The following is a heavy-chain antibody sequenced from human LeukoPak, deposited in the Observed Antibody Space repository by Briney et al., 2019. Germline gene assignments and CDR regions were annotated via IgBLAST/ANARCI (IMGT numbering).Heavy chain of an antibody. CDR3: ARAGLYYYDSSGYYYDY. J-gene: IGHJ4*02. CDR1: GYTFTGYY. Sequence: ASVKVSCKASGYTFTGYYMHWVRQAPGQGLEWMGWINPNSGGTNYAQKFQGRVTMTRDTSISTAYMELSRLRSDDTAVYYGARAGLYYYDSSGYYYDYWGQGTLVTVSS. CDR2: INPNSGGT. D-gene: IGHD3-22*01. V-gene: IGHV1-2*02.